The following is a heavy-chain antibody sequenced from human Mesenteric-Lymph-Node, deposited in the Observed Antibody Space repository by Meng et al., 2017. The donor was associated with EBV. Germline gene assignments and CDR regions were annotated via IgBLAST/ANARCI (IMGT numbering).Heavy chain of an antibody. V-gene: IGHV4-39*01. J-gene: IGHJ5*02. D-gene: IGHD3/OR15-3a*01. CDR2: IYYSGIT. CDR3: VRSRGWTQVEWFDP. CDR1: GGSISTTNYY. Sequence: QLQLQEAGSRLVKPSGTLPLTCSVSGGSISTTNYYWSWVRQPPGKGLEWLGGIYYSGITYYNPSLTSRVDLSVDTSKNRFSLKLFSLTTEDTAVYFCVRSRGWTQVEWFDPWGPGILVTVSS.